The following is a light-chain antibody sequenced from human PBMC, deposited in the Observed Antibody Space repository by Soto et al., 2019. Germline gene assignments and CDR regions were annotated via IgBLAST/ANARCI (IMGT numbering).Light chain of an antibody. CDR1: QSVSSN. V-gene: IGKV3-15*01. CDR2: GAS. Sequence: EIVMTQSPATLSVSPGERATLSCRASQSVSSNLAWYQQKPGQAPRLLIYGASTRATGIPARFSGSGSGTEFTPTISSLQSEDFAVYYRQQYNNWPLYTFGQGTKLEIK. J-gene: IGKJ2*01. CDR3: QQYNNWPLYT.